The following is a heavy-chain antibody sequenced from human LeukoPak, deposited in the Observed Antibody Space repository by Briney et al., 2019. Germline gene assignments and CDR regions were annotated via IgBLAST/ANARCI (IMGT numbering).Heavy chain of an antibody. Sequence: GASVKVSCKVSGYTLTELSMHWVRQAPGQGLEWMGIINPSGGSTSYAQKFQGRVTMTRDMSTSTVYMELSSLRSEDTAVYYCARNGGDLLWFGDLTAFDIWGQGTMVTVSS. CDR2: INPSGGST. V-gene: IGHV1-46*01. J-gene: IGHJ3*02. D-gene: IGHD3-10*01. CDR1: GYTLTELS. CDR3: ARNGGDLLWFGDLTAFDI.